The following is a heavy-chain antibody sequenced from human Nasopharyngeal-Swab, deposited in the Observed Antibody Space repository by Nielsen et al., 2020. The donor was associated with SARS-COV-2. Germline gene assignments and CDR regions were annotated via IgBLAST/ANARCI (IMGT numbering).Heavy chain of an antibody. V-gene: IGHV3-7*01. CDR3: ARDSITGTKGYYYMDV. CDR2: IKEDGSEK. D-gene: IGHD1-14*01. Sequence: WIRQPPGKGLEGVAKIKEDGSEKFYVDSVEGRFTISRDNGKNSLYLQMNSLRAEDTAVYYCARDSITGTKGYYYMDVWGKGTTVTVSS. J-gene: IGHJ6*03.